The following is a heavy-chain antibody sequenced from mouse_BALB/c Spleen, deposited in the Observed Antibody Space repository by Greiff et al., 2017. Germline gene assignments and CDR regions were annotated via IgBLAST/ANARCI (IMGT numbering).Heavy chain of an antibody. V-gene: IGHV1-18*01. D-gene: IGHD2-1*01. J-gene: IGHJ4*01. CDR1: GYSFTGYT. Sequence: EVKLVESGPELVKPGASMKISCKASGYSFTGYTMNWVKQSHGKNLEWIGLINPYNGGTSYNQKFKGKATLTVDKSSSTAYMELLSLTSEDSAVYYCARYYGNYLHAMDYWGQGTSVTVSS. CDR3: ARYYGNYLHAMDY. CDR2: INPYNGGT.